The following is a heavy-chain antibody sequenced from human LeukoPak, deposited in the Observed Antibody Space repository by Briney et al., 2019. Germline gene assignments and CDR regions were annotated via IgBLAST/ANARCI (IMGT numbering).Heavy chain of an antibody. Sequence: ETLSLTCTVSGGSISSHYWSWIRPPPGKGLEWIGYIYYSGSTNYNPSLKSRVTISVDTSKNQFSLKLSSVTAADTAVYYCARISYYYYYMDVWGKGTTVTVSS. J-gene: IGHJ6*03. CDR3: ARISYYYYYMDV. D-gene: IGHD3-3*01. CDR1: GGSISSHY. CDR2: IYYSGST. V-gene: IGHV4-59*11.